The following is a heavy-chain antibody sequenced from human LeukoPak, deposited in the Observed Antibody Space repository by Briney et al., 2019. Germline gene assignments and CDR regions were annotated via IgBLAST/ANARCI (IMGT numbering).Heavy chain of an antibody. D-gene: IGHD3-16*01. CDR3: ARVGDYALKD. Sequence: PSETLSLTCTVSGASVRNEYWSWIRQPAGKGLEFIGLFYNSGSTNCNPSLKSRVTMSVDTSKNQFSLKLSSVTAADTAVYYCARVGDYALKDWGQGTLVTVSS. J-gene: IGHJ4*02. V-gene: IGHV4-4*07. CDR1: GASVRNEY. CDR2: FYNSGST.